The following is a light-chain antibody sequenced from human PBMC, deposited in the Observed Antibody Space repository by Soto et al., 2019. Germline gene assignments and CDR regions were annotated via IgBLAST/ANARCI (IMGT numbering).Light chain of an antibody. CDR2: DAS. CDR1: QSVSSY. Sequence: EIVLTQSPATLSLSPGDRATLSCRASQSVSSYLAWYQQKPGQPPSLLMYDASNRATGIPARFSGSGSGTDFTLTISSLEPEDFAVYYCQQRSNWPLSFGPGTKVDIK. J-gene: IGKJ3*01. CDR3: QQRSNWPLS. V-gene: IGKV3-11*01.